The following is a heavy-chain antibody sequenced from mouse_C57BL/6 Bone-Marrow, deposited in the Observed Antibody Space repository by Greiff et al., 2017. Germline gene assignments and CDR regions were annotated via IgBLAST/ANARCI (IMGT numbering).Heavy chain of an antibody. D-gene: IGHD1-1*01. CDR2: IWSGGST. V-gene: IGHV2-2*01. J-gene: IGHJ2*01. CDR1: GFSLTSSG. CDR3: ARMITTVVAEVYYFDY. Sequence: QVQLQQSGPGLVQPSQSLSITCTVSGFSLTSSGVHWVRQSPGKGLEWLGVIWSGGSTDYNAAFISRLGRSKDNSKSQVFFKMNSLQADDTAIYYWARMITTVVAEVYYFDYWGKGTTLTVSS.